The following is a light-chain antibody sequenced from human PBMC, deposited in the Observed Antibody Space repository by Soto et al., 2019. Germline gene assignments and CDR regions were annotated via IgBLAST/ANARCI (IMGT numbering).Light chain of an antibody. CDR3: QQSDSTPPT. J-gene: IGKJ1*01. V-gene: IGKV3-20*01. CDR2: GAS. CDR1: QSVNSNY. Sequence: EIVLTQSPGTLSLSPGERSTLSCRASQSVNSNYLAWYQRKPGQAPRLLIYGASNRDTDIPYRFSGSGSGTDFTLTITRLEAEDFAVYYCQQSDSTPPTFGQGTKVEVK.